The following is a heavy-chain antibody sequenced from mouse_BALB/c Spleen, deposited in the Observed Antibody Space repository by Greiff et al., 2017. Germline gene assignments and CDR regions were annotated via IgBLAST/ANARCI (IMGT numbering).Heavy chain of an antibody. V-gene: IGHV3-2*02. J-gene: IGHJ3*01. CDR3: APITTMGFAY. D-gene: IGHD1-1*01. CDR1: GYSITSDYA. CDR2: ISYSSST. Sequence: EVQGVESGPGLVKPSQSLSLTCTVTGYSITSDYAWNWIRQFPGNKLEWMGYISYSSSTSYNPSLKSRISITRDTSKNQFFLQLNSVTTEDTATYYCAPITTMGFAYWGQGTLVTVSA.